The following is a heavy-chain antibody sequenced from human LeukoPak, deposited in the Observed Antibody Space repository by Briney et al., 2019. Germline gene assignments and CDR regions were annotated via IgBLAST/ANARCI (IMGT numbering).Heavy chain of an antibody. J-gene: IGHJ6*03. D-gene: IGHD5/OR15-5a*01. V-gene: IGHV1-69*13. CDR1: GGTFSSYA. CDR3: ARGAREGLAFNYYYMDV. CDR2: FIPIFGTA. Sequence: ASVKVSCKASGGTFSSYAISWVRQAPGQGLEWMGGFIPIFGTANYAQKFQGRVTITADESTSTAYMELSSLRSEDTAVYYCARGAREGLAFNYYYMDVWGKGTTVTVSS.